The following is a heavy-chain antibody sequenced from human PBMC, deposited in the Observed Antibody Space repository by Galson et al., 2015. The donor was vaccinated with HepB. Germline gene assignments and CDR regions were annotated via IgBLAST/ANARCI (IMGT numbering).Heavy chain of an antibody. V-gene: IGHV1-3*01. J-gene: IGHJ4*02. D-gene: IGHD6-13*01. CDR2: INVGNGNT. CDR1: GYTFTMYA. CDR3: ARSGRFGIAAADHGLY. Sequence: SVKVSCKASGYTFTMYAMHWVRQAHGQRPEWMGWINVGNGNTKYSQKFQGRVTITRDTSARTAYMELGSLKSEDTAVYYCARSGRFGIAAADHGLYWGQGTLVTVSS.